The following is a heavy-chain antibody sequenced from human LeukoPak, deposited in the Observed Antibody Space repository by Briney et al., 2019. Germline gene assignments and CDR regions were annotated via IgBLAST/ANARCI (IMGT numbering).Heavy chain of an antibody. J-gene: IGHJ6*03. Sequence: GASVKVSCKASGYTFTGYYMHWVRQAPGQGLEWMGIINPSGGSTSYAQKFQGRVTMTRDTSTSTVYMELSSLRSEDTAVYYCARDLLDYYGSGSYYNVDHYYYYMDVWGKGTTVTISS. CDR2: INPSGGST. CDR1: GYTFTGYY. D-gene: IGHD3-10*01. V-gene: IGHV1-46*01. CDR3: ARDLLDYYGSGSYYNVDHYYYYMDV.